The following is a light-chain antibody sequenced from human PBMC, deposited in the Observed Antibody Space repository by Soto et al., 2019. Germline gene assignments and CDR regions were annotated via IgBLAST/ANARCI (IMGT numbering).Light chain of an antibody. CDR3: QQTYTSLSIT. CDR2: AAS. V-gene: IGKV1-39*01. CDR1: ESISRH. J-gene: IGKJ5*01. Sequence: DIQMTQSPSSLSGSVGDSVTITCRASESISRHLNWYQQKPGKAHKLLIYAASSLQNGVPASFKCAESRTNLTLTMVNLQLDVFANYSCQQTYTSLSITFSQGTRLDI.